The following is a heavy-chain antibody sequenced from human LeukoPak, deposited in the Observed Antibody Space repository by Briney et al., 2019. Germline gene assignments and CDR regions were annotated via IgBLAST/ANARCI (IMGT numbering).Heavy chain of an antibody. J-gene: IGHJ4*02. CDR1: GGSISSYY. Sequence: SETLSLTCTVSGGSISSYYWSWIRQPAGKGLEWIGRIYTSGSTDYNPSLKSRVTMSVDTSKNQFSLKLSSVTAADTAVYYCARELGGIAADYYFDYWGQGTLVTVSS. CDR3: ARELGGIAADYYFDY. D-gene: IGHD6-13*01. CDR2: IYTSGST. V-gene: IGHV4-4*07.